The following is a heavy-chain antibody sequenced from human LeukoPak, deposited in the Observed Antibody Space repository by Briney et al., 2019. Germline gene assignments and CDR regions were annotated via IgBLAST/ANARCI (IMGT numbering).Heavy chain of an antibody. CDR2: ISAYNGST. CDR3: ASGNGATVTTGGDY. V-gene: IGHV1-18*01. CDR1: GYTFTSYG. Sequence: ASVKVSCKASGYTFTSYGISWVRQAPGQGLEWMGWISAYNGSTNYAQKLQGRVTMTTDTSTSTAYMELRSLRSDDTAVYYCASGNGATVTTGGDYWGQGTLVTVSS. D-gene: IGHD4-11*01. J-gene: IGHJ4*02.